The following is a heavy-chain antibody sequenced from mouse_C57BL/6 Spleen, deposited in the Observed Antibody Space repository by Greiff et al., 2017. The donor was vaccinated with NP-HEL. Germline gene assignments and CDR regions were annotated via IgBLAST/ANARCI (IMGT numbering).Heavy chain of an antibody. CDR3: AGSSGYYAMDY. Sequence: VQLQQSGAELAKPGASVKLSCKASGYTFTSYWMHWVKQRPGQGLEWIGYINPSSGYTKYNQKFKDKVTLSADKSSSTAYMQLSSLTYEDSAVNYCAGSSGYYAMDYWGQGTSVTVSS. CDR1: GYTFTSYW. D-gene: IGHD3-2*02. CDR2: INPSSGYT. J-gene: IGHJ4*01. V-gene: IGHV1-7*01.